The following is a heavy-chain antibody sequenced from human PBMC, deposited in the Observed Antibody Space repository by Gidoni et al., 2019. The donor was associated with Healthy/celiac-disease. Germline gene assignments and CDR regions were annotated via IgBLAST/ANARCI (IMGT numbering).Heavy chain of an antibody. V-gene: IGHV1-18*01. CDR1: GFTFTSYG. J-gene: IGHJ5*02. Sequence: QVQRMQAGAEVKKPGASVKVSCKASGFTFTSYGISWVRQAPGQGLAWMGWISAYNGNTNYAQKLQGRVTMTTDTSTSTAYMELRSLRSDDTAVYYCARVWGITIFGVVISNWFDPWGQGTLVTVSS. D-gene: IGHD3-3*01. CDR2: ISAYNGNT. CDR3: ARVWGITIFGVVISNWFDP.